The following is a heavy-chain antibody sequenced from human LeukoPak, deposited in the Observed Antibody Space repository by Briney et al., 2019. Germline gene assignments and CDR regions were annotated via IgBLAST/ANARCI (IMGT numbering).Heavy chain of an antibody. D-gene: IGHD3-22*01. Sequence: ASVKVSCKDSGYTFTGYYMHWVRQAPGQGLEWMGWINPNSGGTNYAQKFQGRVTMTRDTSISTAYMELSRLRSDDTAVYYCARWLNYYDSSGYRYYFDYGGQGTLVTVSS. CDR3: ARWLNYYDSSGYRYYFDY. J-gene: IGHJ4*02. CDR2: INPNSGGT. V-gene: IGHV1-2*02. CDR1: GYTFTGYY.